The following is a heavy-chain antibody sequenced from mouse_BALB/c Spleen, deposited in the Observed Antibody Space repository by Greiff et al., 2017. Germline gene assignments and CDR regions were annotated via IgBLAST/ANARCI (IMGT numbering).Heavy chain of an antibody. V-gene: IGHV5-6*01. CDR1: GFTFSSYG. D-gene: IGHD2-14*01. CDR3: ARHYRAMDY. Sequence: EVKLVESGGDLVKPGGSLKLSCAASGFTFSSYGMSWVRQTPDKRLEWVATISSGGSYTYYPDSVKGRFTISRDNAKNTLYLQMSSLKSEDTAMYYCARHYRAMDYWGQGTSVTVSS. CDR2: ISSGGSYT. J-gene: IGHJ4*01.